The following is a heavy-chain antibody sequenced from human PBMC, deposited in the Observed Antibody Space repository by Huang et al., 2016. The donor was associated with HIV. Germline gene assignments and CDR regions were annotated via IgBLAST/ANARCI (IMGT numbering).Heavy chain of an antibody. Sequence: EEHLVESGGGLVQPGGSLRLSCEASGFKFSNYWMQWVRQAPGKVRMWVSRIKIDGRTTDYADAVKGRFTISRDNAKNTLYLQMSSLTAEDTAIYYCARAGGFEIWGQGTVVTVSS. CDR1: GFKFSNYW. J-gene: IGHJ3*02. V-gene: IGHV3-74*01. CDR3: ARAGGFEI. D-gene: IGHD2-15*01. CDR2: IKIDGRTT.